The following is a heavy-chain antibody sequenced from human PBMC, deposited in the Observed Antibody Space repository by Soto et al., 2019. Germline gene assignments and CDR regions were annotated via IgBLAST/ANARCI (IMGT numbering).Heavy chain of an antibody. Sequence: QVQLQESGPGLVKPSQTLSLTCTVSGGSISSGAYYWSWIRQHPGKGLEWIGCIYYLGSTYYNPSLKSRITISIGPSKNQFSLKLTSVTAADTAVYYCARDPGIYGDSRFFDYWGQGTLVTVSS. V-gene: IGHV4-31*03. CDR3: ARDPGIYGDSRFFDY. J-gene: IGHJ4*02. CDR2: IYYLGST. D-gene: IGHD4-17*01. CDR1: GGSISSGAYY.